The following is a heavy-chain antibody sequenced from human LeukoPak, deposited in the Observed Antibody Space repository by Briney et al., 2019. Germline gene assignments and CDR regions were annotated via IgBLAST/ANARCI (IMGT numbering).Heavy chain of an antibody. CDR3: VRANSLMVRGVITYFDS. Sequence: GGSLRLSCAASGFTFSTYGMNWVRQAPGQGLEFVAYISSSGATIYYADSLKGRFTISRDNAKNSLYLQMNSLRDEDTAVYFCVRANSLMVRGVITYFDSWGQGTRVTGSS. V-gene: IGHV3-48*02. D-gene: IGHD3-10*01. CDR2: ISSSGATI. J-gene: IGHJ4*02. CDR1: GFTFSTYG.